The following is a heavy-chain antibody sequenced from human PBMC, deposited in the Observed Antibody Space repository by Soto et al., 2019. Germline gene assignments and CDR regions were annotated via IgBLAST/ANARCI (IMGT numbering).Heavy chain of an antibody. D-gene: IGHD2-2*01. V-gene: IGHV1-69*13. Sequence: GASVKVSCKASGGTFSSYAISWVRQAPGQRLEWMGGIIPIFGTANYAQKFQGRVTFTADESTSTAYMELSSLRSEDTAVYYCASETGDGRSTSRYGLDVWGQGTTVTVSS. CDR3: ASETGDGRSTSRYGLDV. CDR2: IIPIFGTA. J-gene: IGHJ6*02. CDR1: GGTFSSYA.